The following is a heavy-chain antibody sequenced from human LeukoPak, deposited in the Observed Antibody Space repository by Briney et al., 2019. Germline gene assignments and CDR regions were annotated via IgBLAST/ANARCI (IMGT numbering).Heavy chain of an antibody. CDR1: GASITSESYY. J-gene: IGHJ3*02. V-gene: IGHV4-61*02. Sequence: SETLSLTCSVSGASITSESYYWTWVRQPAGRGLEWIGRIYTSGSTNYNPSLKSRVTISVDTSKNQFSLKLSSVTAAGTAVYYCARRWELLDAFDIWGQGTMVTVSS. D-gene: IGHD1-26*01. CDR2: IYTSGST. CDR3: ARRWELLDAFDI.